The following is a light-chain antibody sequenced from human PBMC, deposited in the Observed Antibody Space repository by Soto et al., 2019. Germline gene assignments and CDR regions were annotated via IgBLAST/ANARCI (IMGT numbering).Light chain of an antibody. V-gene: IGLV2-14*01. CDR2: DVS. CDR1: SSDVGGYNY. J-gene: IGLJ1*01. CDR3: SSYTSSSTLV. Sequence: QSALTQPASVSRSPGQSITISCTGTSSDVGGYNYVSWYQQHPGKAPKLMIYDVSNRPSGVSNRFSGSKYGNTASLTISGLQAEDEADYYCSSYTSSSTLVFGTGTKVTVL.